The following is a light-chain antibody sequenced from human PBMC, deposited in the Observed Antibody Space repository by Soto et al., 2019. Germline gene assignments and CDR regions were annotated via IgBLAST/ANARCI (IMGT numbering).Light chain of an antibody. V-gene: IGLV1-47*01. J-gene: IGLJ3*02. Sequence: QSVLTQPPSASGTPGQRVTIPCSGRNSNIGINSVHWYQQVPGTAPKLLISRNDQRPAGVPDRFSGSKSGTSASLDISGLRSEDEADHYCASWDDGLDGWVFGGGTKLTVL. CDR3: ASWDDGLDGWV. CDR1: NSNIGINS. CDR2: RND.